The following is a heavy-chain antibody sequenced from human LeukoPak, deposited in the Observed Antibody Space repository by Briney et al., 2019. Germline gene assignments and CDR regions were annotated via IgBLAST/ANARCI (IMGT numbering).Heavy chain of an antibody. CDR3: AKSGAVFDSSCNYLYFDS. V-gene: IGHV3-23*01. CDR2: VSTGGERT. J-gene: IGHJ4*02. Sequence: PGGSLRLSCAASGFTFSSSGMSWVRQAPGKGLEWVSSVSTGGERTYYADSVKGRFTISRDNSKNTLYLQMNSLRAEDTAVYYCAKSGAVFDSSCNYLYFDSWGQGTLVTVSS. D-gene: IGHD6-6*01. CDR1: GFTFSSSG.